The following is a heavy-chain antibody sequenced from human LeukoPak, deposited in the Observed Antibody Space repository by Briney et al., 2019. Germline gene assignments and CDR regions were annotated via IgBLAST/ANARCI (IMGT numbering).Heavy chain of an antibody. D-gene: IGHD4-23*01. Sequence: GGSLRLSCAASGFTFSSYAMSWVRQAPGKGLEWVPAISGSGGSTYYADSVKGRFTISRDNSKNTLYLQMNSLRLEDTAVYYCARATYGGIHEAFDIWGQGTMVTVSS. CDR3: ARATYGGIHEAFDI. J-gene: IGHJ3*02. CDR1: GFTFSSYA. V-gene: IGHV3-23*01. CDR2: ISGSGGST.